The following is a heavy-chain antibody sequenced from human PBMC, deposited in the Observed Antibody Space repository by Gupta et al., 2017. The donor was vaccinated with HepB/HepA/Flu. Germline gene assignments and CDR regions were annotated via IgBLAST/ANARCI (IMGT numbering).Heavy chain of an antibody. D-gene: IGHD2-15*01. Sequence: EVQLLESGGGLVQPGGSLRLSCVASGFTFDTHAMSWVRQAPGKGLEWVSTSGTGGNTYYADSVKGRFTISRDNSMSTLYLQMNSLRAEDTAVYYCAKRYCSGAACFSLVDHWGQGTLVTVSS. J-gene: IGHJ4*02. CDR2: SGTGGNT. V-gene: IGHV3-23*01. CDR1: GFTFDTHA. CDR3: AKRYCSGAACFSLVDH.